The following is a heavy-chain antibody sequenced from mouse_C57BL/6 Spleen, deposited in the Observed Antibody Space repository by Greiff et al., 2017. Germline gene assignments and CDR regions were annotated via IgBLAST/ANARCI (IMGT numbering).Heavy chain of an antibody. J-gene: IGHJ4*01. V-gene: IGHV1-82*01. Sequence: VQLQQSGPELVKPGASVKISCQASGYAFSSSWMNWVKQRPGKGLEWIGRIYPGDGDTNYNGKFKGKATLTADKSSSTAYMQLSSLTSEDSAVYFCARDEDITTVVATPLAMDYWGQGTSVAVSS. D-gene: IGHD1-1*01. CDR1: GYAFSSSW. CDR2: IYPGDGDT. CDR3: ARDEDITTVVATPLAMDY.